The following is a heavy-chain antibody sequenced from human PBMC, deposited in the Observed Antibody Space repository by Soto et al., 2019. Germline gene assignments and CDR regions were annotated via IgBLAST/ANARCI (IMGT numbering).Heavy chain of an antibody. D-gene: IGHD3-3*01. V-gene: IGHV4-39*01. CDR2: IYYSGST. Sequence: PSETLSLTCTVSGGSISSSSYYWGWIRQPPGKGLEWIGSIYYSGSTYYNPSLKSRVTISVDTSKNQFSLKLSSVTAADTAVYYCARQSYGSLFLEWLSGEYYYGMDVWGQETTVTLS. CDR1: GGSISSSSYY. CDR3: ARQSYGSLFLEWLSGEYYYGMDV. J-gene: IGHJ6*02.